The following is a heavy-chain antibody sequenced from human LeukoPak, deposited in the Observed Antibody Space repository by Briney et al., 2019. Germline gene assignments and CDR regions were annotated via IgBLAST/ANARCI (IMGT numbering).Heavy chain of an antibody. V-gene: IGHV3-53*01. Sequence: GGSLSPSCAASGFIVSANYMNWVGQAQGKGLEWVSIMYAGGSPFYADSVKGRFIISRDNSKNTLYLQMNSLRAEDTAVYYCVRGGGAGLAPWGQGTLVTVSS. CDR2: MYAGGSP. CDR1: GFIVSANY. CDR3: VRGGGAGLAP. D-gene: IGHD3-16*01. J-gene: IGHJ5*02.